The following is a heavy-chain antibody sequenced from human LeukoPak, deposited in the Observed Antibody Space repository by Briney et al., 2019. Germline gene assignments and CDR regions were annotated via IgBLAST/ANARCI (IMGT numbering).Heavy chain of an antibody. CDR1: GFTFSTYG. V-gene: IGHV3-30*02. J-gene: IGHJ6*03. CDR3: ATEAGSSSYMDV. D-gene: IGHD6-6*01. Sequence: GGSLRLSCAASGFTFSTYGMHWVRQAPGKGLEWVAFIRSDGSDKYYADSVKGRFTISRDNSKNTLYLQMNSLRSEDTAVYYCATEAGSSSYMDVWGKGTTVTVSS. CDR2: IRSDGSDK.